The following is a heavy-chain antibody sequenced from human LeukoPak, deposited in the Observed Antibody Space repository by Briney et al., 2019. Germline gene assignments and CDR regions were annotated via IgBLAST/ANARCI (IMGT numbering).Heavy chain of an antibody. J-gene: IGHJ6*02. D-gene: IGHD5-18*01. CDR3: ARSPSMVKNYYYGMDV. Sequence: GGSLRLSCAASGFTFSDYYMSWIRQAPGKGLEWVSYISSSGSTIYYADSVKGRFTISRDNAKNSLYLQMNSLRAEDTAVYYCARSPSMVKNYYYGMDVWGQGTTVTVSS. CDR1: GFTFSDYY. CDR2: ISSSGSTI. V-gene: IGHV3-11*04.